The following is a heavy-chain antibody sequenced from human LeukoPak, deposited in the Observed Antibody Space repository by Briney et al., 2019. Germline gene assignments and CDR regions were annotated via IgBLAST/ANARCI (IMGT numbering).Heavy chain of an antibody. J-gene: IGHJ4*02. V-gene: IGHV1-18*01. CDR2: ISTLYDNK. CDR3: ARARSRASTWYWDH. Sequence: ASVKVSCKASGYTFTDYGINWVRQAPGQGPEWMGWISTLYDNKNFAQKFQGRVTMTSDTSTSTAYLELASLTSDDSAIYYCARARSRASTWYWDHWGQGTLVTVSS. D-gene: IGHD2-8*02. CDR1: GYTFTDYG.